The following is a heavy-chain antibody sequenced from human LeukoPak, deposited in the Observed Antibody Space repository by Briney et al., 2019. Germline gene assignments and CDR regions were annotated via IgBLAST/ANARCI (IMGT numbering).Heavy chain of an antibody. CDR3: AKGSYYDSSGSFYFDY. CDR2: ISGSGDNT. CDR1: GFTFSSYA. V-gene: IGHV3-23*01. Sequence: GGSLRLSCAASGFTFSSYAMSWVRQAPGKGLEWVSGISGSGDNTYYADSVKGRFTISRDNSKNTLYVQVNSLRTEDTAAYYCAKGSYYDSSGSFYFDYWGQGTLVTVSS. D-gene: IGHD3-22*01. J-gene: IGHJ4*02.